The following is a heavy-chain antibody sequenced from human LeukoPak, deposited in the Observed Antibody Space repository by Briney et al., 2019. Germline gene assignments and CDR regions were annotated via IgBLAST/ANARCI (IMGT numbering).Heavy chain of an antibody. V-gene: IGHV4-39*07. CDR2: MSYSGRT. J-gene: IGHJ6*04. CDR3: AELGITMIGGV. D-gene: IGHD3-10*02. Sequence: SETLSLTCTVSGGSISISNYYWGWIRQPPGKGLEWIGSMSYSGRTYYNPSLKTRVTVSLDTSKNQFSLNLSSVTAADTAVYYCAELGITMIGGVWGKGTTVTISS. CDR1: GGSISISNYY.